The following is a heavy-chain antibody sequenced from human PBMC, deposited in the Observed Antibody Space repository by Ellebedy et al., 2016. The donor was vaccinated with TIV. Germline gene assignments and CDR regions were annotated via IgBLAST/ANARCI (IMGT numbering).Heavy chain of an antibody. CDR1: GFTFSSYA. J-gene: IGHJ4*02. CDR2: ISGTGSSTT. Sequence: GESLKISCVASGFTFSSYAMSWVRQAPGKGLDWVSAISGTGSSTTHYADSVKGRFTISRDNSKNTLYLQMNSLRADDTAIYYCAKLSGVLSWYADYWGLGTLVTVSS. V-gene: IGHV3-23*01. CDR3: AKLSGVLSWYADY. D-gene: IGHD6-13*01.